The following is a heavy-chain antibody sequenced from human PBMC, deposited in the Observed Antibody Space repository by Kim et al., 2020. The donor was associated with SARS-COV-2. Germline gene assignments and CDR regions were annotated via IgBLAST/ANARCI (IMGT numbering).Heavy chain of an antibody. CDR3: AKDVPHFGYYYYYYGMDV. J-gene: IGHJ6*02. D-gene: IGHD2-2*01. Sequence: GGSLRLSCAASGFTFSSYAMSWVRQAPGKGLEWVSAISGSGGSTYYADSVKGRFTISRDNSKNTLYLQMNSLRAEDTAVYYCAKDVPHFGYYYYYYGMDVWGQGTTVTVSS. CDR1: GFTFSSYA. V-gene: IGHV3-23*01. CDR2: ISGSGGST.